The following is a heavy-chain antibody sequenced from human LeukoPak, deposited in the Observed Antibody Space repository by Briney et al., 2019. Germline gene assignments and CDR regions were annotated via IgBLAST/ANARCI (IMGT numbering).Heavy chain of an antibody. D-gene: IGHD1-26*01. CDR1: GGSISSYY. Sequence: PSETLSLTCTVSGGSISSYYWSWMRQPAGKGLEWIGRVYTSGSTNYNPSFRSRVTMSVDTSKNQLSLKLSSVTAADTAVYYCAGRDYWGQGTLVTVSS. CDR2: VYTSGST. J-gene: IGHJ4*02. CDR3: AGRDY. V-gene: IGHV4-4*07.